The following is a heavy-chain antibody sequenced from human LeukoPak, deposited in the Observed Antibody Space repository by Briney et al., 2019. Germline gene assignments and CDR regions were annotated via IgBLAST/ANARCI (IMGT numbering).Heavy chain of an antibody. J-gene: IGHJ4*02. CDR1: GYTFTTYD. CDR3: ARRIRGAPTDY. D-gene: IGHD3-10*01. V-gene: IGHV1-8*01. CDR2: MNPNSGNT. Sequence: GASVKLFCKASGYTFTTYDLNWVRQAKGQGREWMGWMNPNSGNTGYAQKFQGRVTMTRNISITTAYMELSNLTSEDTAVYYCARRIRGAPTDYWGQGTLVTVSS.